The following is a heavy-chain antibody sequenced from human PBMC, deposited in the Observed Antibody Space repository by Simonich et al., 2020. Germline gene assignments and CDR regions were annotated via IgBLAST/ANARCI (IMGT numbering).Heavy chain of an antibody. V-gene: IGHV1-2*02. J-gene: IGHJ6*03. CDR2: LNTTRCGT. D-gene: IGHD7-27*01. CDR1: GYTFTGYY. Sequence: QVQLVQSGAEVKKPGASVKVSCNASGYTFTGYYMHGERQAPGQGLEWMGWLNTTRCGTNYAQKFQGRVTMTRDTSISTAYRELSRLRSDDTAVYYCARGALTGDYYDMDVWGKGTTVTVSS. CDR3: ARGALTGDYYDMDV.